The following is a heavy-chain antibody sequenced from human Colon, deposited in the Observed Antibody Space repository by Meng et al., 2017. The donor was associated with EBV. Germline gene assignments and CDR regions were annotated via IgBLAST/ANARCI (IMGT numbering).Heavy chain of an antibody. Sequence: VQFMGRGHGWWNPPGARPLPWPVSGGSNSSSNWWSWVRQPPGKGLEWIGEIYHSGSTNYNPSLKSRVTISVDKSKNQFSLNLSSVTAADTAVYYCARVGQWLPIDYWGQGTLVTVSS. CDR3: ARVGQWLPIDY. D-gene: IGHD6-19*01. CDR1: GGSNSSSNW. J-gene: IGHJ4*02. CDR2: IYHSGST. V-gene: IGHV4-4*03.